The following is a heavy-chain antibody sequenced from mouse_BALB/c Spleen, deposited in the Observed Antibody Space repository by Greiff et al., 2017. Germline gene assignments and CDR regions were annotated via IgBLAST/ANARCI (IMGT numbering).Heavy chain of an antibody. V-gene: IGHV1S137*01. CDR1: GYTFTDYA. CDR2: ISTYYGDA. D-gene: IGHD1-1*01. Sequence: VQLQQSGAELVRPGVSVKISCKGSGYTFTDYAMHWVKQSHAKSLEWIGVISTYYGDASYNQKFKGKATMTVDKSSSTAYMELARLTSEDSAIYYCARGYGSRGDGYFDVWGAGTTVTVSS. J-gene: IGHJ1*01. CDR3: ARGYGSRGDGYFDV.